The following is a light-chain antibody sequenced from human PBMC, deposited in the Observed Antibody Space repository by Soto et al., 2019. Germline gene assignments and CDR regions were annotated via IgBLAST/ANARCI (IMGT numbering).Light chain of an antibody. CDR1: QSLSNFF. CDR3: QQYESSPST. Sequence: EIVLTQSPGILSLSPGEGATLSCRASQSLSNFFLAWYQQKPGQAPRLLIYGTSIRATGIPDRFSGSGSETDFTLTVNRLEPEDFAVYYCQQYESSPSTFGQGTRLEIK. J-gene: IGKJ5*01. V-gene: IGKV3-20*01. CDR2: GTS.